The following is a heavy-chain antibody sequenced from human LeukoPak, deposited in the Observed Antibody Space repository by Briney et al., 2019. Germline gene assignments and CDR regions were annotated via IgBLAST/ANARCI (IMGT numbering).Heavy chain of an antibody. CDR3: ARDLRLPIQAGTGFFDY. V-gene: IGHV3-23*01. CDR1: GFTFSSYA. CDR2: ISGSGGST. Sequence: GGSLRLSCAASGFTFSSYAMSWVRQAPGKGLEWVSAISGSGGSTYYADSVKGRFTISRDNAKNSLYLQMNSLRAEDTAVYYCARDLRLPIQAGTGFFDYWGQGTLVTVSS. J-gene: IGHJ4*02. D-gene: IGHD6-19*01.